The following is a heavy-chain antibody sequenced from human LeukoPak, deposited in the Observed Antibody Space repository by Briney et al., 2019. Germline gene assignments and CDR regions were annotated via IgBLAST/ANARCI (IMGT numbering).Heavy chain of an antibody. J-gene: IGHJ5*02. CDR1: GYTLTELS. Sequence: RRASVKVSCKVSGYTLTELSMHWVRQAPGKGLEWMGGFDPEDGETIYAQKFQGRVTMTEDTSTDTAYMELSSLRSEDTAVYYCAIAYDSGFNWFDPWGQGTLVTVSS. V-gene: IGHV1-24*01. CDR3: AIAYDSGFNWFDP. D-gene: IGHD3-10*01. CDR2: FDPEDGET.